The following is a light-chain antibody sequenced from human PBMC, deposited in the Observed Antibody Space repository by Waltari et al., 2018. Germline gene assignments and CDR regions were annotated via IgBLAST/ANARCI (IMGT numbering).Light chain of an antibody. J-gene: IGLJ3*02. CDR2: KDT. Sequence: SYELTQPPSVSVSPGQTARIPCSGDGLPNQYAFWYQQKSGQAPVLVKYKDTKRPSGIPERCSGSSSETIVTLTISGVQAEDEADDYGQSADSTGTLRVFGGGTKLTVL. V-gene: IGLV3-25*03. CDR1: GLPNQY. CDR3: QSADSTGTLRV.